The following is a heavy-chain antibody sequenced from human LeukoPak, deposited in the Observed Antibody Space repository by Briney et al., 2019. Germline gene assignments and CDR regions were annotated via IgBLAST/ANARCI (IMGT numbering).Heavy chain of an antibody. CDR1: GFTFSSYS. D-gene: IGHD3-10*01. J-gene: IGHJ3*02. CDR2: ISSSSSYI. Sequence: PGGSLRLSCAASGFTFSSYSMNWVRQAPGKGLEWVSSISSSSSYIYYADSVKGRFTISRDNAKNSLYLQMNGLRAEDTAVYYCARAHSTTMVRGVIIVCAFDIWGQGTMVTVSS. CDR3: ARAHSTTMVRGVIIVCAFDI. V-gene: IGHV3-21*01.